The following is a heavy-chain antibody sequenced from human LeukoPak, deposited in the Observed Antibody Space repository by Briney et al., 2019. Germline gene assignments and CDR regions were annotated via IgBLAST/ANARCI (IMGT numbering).Heavy chain of an antibody. CDR3: ARGSGSSGGVY. CDR1: GFTFSGYA. Sequence: PGGSLRLSCAASGFTFSGYAMHWVRQAPGKGLEYVSAISTTGGRTYYVNSVRGRFTISRDNSKNTLYLQMGSLRTEDTAVYYCARGSGSSGGVYWGQGALVTVSS. J-gene: IGHJ4*02. CDR2: ISTTGGRT. V-gene: IGHV3-64*01. D-gene: IGHD1-26*01.